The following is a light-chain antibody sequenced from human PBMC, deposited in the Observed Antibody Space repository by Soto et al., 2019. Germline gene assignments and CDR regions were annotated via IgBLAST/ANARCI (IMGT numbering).Light chain of an antibody. J-gene: IGKJ4*01. Sequence: EIVMTQSPATLSVSPGERATLFCRASHSVSSSLAWYQQKPGQAPRLLIYDTSTRATGVPARFSGSRSGTEFTLTINSLQSEDFAVYYCQRYNNWPLTFGGGTKVENK. CDR3: QRYNNWPLT. V-gene: IGKV3-15*01. CDR1: HSVSSS. CDR2: DTS.